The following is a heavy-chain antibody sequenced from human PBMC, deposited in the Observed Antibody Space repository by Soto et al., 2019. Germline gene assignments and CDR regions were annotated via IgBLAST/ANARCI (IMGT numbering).Heavy chain of an antibody. J-gene: IGHJ4*02. D-gene: IGHD5-18*01. CDR3: VKEGIRGYSYGFPDY. V-gene: IGHV3-64D*06. Sequence: GSLRLSCSASGFTFSSYAMHWVRQAPGKGLEYVSAISSSGGSTYYADSVKGRFTISRDNSKNTLYLQMSSLRAEDTAVYYCVKEGIRGYSYGFPDYWGQGTLVTVSS. CDR1: GFTFSSYA. CDR2: ISSSGGST.